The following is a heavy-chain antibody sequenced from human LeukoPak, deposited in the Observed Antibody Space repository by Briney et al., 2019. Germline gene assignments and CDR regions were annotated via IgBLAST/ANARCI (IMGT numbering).Heavy chain of an antibody. CDR3: ARYHCSSTSCYFDY. CDR2: IYYSGST. J-gene: IGHJ4*02. Sequence: SETLSLTCIVSGGSIRSYYWTWIRQPPGKGLEWIGCIYYSGSTSYNPSLKSRVTISVDTSKNQFSLKLSSVTAADTAVYNCARYHCSSTSCYFDYWGQGTLVTVSS. V-gene: IGHV4-59*01. D-gene: IGHD2-2*01. CDR1: GGSIRSYY.